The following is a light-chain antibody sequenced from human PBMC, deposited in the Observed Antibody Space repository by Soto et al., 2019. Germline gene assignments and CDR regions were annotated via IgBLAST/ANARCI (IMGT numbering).Light chain of an antibody. Sequence: QSVLTQPPSVSAAPGQKVTSSCSGSSSNIGNNYVSWYQQLPGTAPKLLIYENNKRPSGIPDRFSGSKSGTSASLAISGLQSEDEADYYCAAWEDSLNGQVFGTGTKVTVL. CDR2: ENN. CDR1: SSNIGNNY. CDR3: AAWEDSLNGQV. V-gene: IGLV1-51*02. J-gene: IGLJ1*01.